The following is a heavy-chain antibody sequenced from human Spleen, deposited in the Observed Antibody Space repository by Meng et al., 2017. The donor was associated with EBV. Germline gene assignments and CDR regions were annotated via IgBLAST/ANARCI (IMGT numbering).Heavy chain of an antibody. CDR1: GGSIRSVNW. CDR2: FFHSGNT. D-gene: IGHD1-7*01. J-gene: IGHJ4*02. CDR3: AAVLASTGTK. Sequence: VHWQEQGQRLVTPSAPPSLTCDVPGGSIRSVNWWSWVRQPPGKGLEWIADFFHSGNTNYNASLKSRVSISVDKSKNQFSLDLTSVTAADTAVYYCAAVLASTGTKWGQGTLVTVSS. V-gene: IGHV4-4*02.